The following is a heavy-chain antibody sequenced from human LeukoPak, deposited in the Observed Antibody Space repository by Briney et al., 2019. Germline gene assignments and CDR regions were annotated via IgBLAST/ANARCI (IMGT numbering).Heavy chain of an antibody. CDR2: IYHSGST. J-gene: IGHJ4*02. CDR1: GGSISSGDYY. D-gene: IGHD3-22*01. CDR3: ARGPDSSGYYYFDY. V-gene: IGHV4-30-4*01. Sequence: SETLSLTCTVSGGSISSGDYYWSWIRQPPGKGLEWIGYIYHSGSTHFNPSLKSRVTISVDTSKDQFSLKLSSVTAADTAVYFCARGPDSSGYYYFDYWGQGTLVTVSS.